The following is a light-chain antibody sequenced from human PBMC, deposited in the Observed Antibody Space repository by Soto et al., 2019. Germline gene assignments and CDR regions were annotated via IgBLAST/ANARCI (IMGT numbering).Light chain of an antibody. CDR1: QSVSYN. Sequence: EIVMTQSPATLSVSPGETATLSCRASQSVSYNLSWYQQKPGQGPRLLIYGAFTRATGIPARFSGRGSGTEGTLSISSVQSEDFGVYYCQQYKNWPPLTFGGGTKVEIK. CDR3: QQYKNWPPLT. CDR2: GAF. V-gene: IGKV3-15*01. J-gene: IGKJ4*01.